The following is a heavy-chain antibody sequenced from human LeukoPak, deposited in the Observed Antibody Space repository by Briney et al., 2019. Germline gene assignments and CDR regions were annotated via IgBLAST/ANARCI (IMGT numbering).Heavy chain of an antibody. D-gene: IGHD6-6*01. CDR1: GYTFTSYD. CDR2: MNPNSGNT. CDR3: ARSYSSSSWFDY. V-gene: IGHV1-8*03. J-gene: IGHJ4*02. Sequence: ASVKVSCKASGYTFTSYDINWVRQATGQGLEWMGWMNPNSGNTGYAQKFQGRVTITRNTSISTAYMEPSSLRSEDTAVYYCARSYSSSSWFDYWGQGTLVTVSS.